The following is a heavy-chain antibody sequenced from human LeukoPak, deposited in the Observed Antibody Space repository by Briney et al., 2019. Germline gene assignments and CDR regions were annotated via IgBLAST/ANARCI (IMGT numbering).Heavy chain of an antibody. D-gene: IGHD4-17*01. CDR1: GFTFSSYA. J-gene: IGHJ4*02. CDR3: ARVGGTYGDAAGDIDY. Sequence: QPGGSLRLSCAASGFTFSSYAMSWVRQAPGKGLEWVSAISGSGGSTYYADSVKGRFTISRDNSKNTLYLQMSSLRSEDTAVYYCARVGGTYGDAAGDIDYWGQGTLVTVSS. V-gene: IGHV3-23*01. CDR2: ISGSGGST.